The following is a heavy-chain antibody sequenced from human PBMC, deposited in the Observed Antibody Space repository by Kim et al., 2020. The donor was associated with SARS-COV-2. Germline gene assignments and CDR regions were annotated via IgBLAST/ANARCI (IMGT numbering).Heavy chain of an antibody. CDR2: IVPMFGAT. J-gene: IGHJ4*02. Sequence: SVKVSCKASGGTFRNYAITWVRQAPGQGLEWMGGIVPMFGATNYPQKFQGRVSITADGSTSTAFMQLSSLRSEDTAMYFCVCLPVYDGFEYFDFWGQGTLVTVSS. CDR3: VCLPVYDGFEYFDF. D-gene: IGHD3-16*01. V-gene: IGHV1-69*13. CDR1: GGTFRNYA.